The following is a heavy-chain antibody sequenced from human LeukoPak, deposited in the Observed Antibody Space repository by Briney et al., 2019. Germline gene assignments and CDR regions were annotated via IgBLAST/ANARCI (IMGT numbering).Heavy chain of an antibody. V-gene: IGHV3-23*01. D-gene: IGHD1-26*01. CDR2: ISNSGDRT. CDR1: GLTFSSYA. J-gene: IGHJ4*02. CDR3: AKDFVPRGGSYFPGFDY. Sequence: GGSLRLSCAASGLTFSSYAMNWVRQAPGKGLEWVSTISNSGDRTYYADSVKGRFTISRDNSKNTLYLQMNSLRTEDTAVYYCAKDFVPRGGSYFPGFDYWGQGTLVIVSS.